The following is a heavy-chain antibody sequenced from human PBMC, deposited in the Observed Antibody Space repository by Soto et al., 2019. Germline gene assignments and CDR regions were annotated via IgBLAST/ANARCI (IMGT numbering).Heavy chain of an antibody. CDR3: AGDRYGTLFDY. CDR1: GGSVSRGSYY. D-gene: IGHD5-18*01. J-gene: IGHJ4*02. CDR2: IYYSGST. Sequence: SETLSLTCTVSGGSVSRGSYYWSWIRQPPGKGLEWIGYIYYSGSTNYNPSLKSRVTISVDTSKNQFSLKLTSVTAADTAVYFCAGDRYGTLFDYWGQGALVTVSS. V-gene: IGHV4-61*01.